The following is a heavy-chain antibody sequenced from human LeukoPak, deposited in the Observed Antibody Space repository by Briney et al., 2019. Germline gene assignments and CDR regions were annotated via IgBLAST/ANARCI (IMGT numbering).Heavy chain of an antibody. D-gene: IGHD3-22*01. Sequence: SETLSLTCTVSGGSISSSSYYWGWIRQPPGTGLEWIGSIYYSGSTYYNPSLKSRVTISVDTSKNQFSLKLSSVTAADTAVYYCARDRPGIYDSSGFDYWGQGTLVTVSS. CDR2: IYYSGST. J-gene: IGHJ4*02. V-gene: IGHV4-39*07. CDR3: ARDRPGIYDSSGFDY. CDR1: GGSISSSSYY.